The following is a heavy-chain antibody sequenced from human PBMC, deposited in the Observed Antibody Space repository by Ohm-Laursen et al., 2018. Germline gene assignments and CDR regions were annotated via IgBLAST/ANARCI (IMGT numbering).Heavy chain of an antibody. CDR2: INSDGSST. D-gene: IGHD6-6*01. J-gene: IGHJ6*02. CDR1: GFTFSSYW. V-gene: IGHV3-74*01. Sequence: SLRLSCSASGFTFSSYWMHWVRQAPGKGLVWVSRINSDGSSTSYADSVKGRFTISRDNAKNTLYLQMNSLRAEDTAVYYCARDQAYSSSSWHYYYYYGMDVWGQGTTVTVSS. CDR3: ARDQAYSSSSWHYYYYYGMDV.